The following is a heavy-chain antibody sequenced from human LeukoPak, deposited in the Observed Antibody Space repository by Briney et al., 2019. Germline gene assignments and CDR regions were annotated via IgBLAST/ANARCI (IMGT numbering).Heavy chain of an antibody. CDR3: ARESVDCSSTSCYPVGAFDI. CDR1: GGSISSGSYY. V-gene: IGHV4-61*02. CDR2: IYTSGST. D-gene: IGHD2-2*01. Sequence: SQTLSLTCTVSGGSISSGSYYWSWIRQPAGKGLEWIGRIYTSGSTNYNPSLKSRVTISVDTSKNQFSLKLSSVTAADTAVYYCARESVDCSSTSCYPVGAFDIWGQGTMVTVSS. J-gene: IGHJ3*02.